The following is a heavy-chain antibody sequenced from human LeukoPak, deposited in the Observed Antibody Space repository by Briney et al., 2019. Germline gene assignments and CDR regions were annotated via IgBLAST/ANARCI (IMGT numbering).Heavy chain of an antibody. CDR1: GGSFSGYY. J-gene: IGHJ4*02. Sequence: SETLSLTCTVSGGSFSGYYWSWIRQPPGKGLEYIGYIYYSGSTNYNPSLKSRVTISVDTSKNQFSLRLNSVTAADTAVYYCARGVYIAAAQYGYWGQGTLVTVSS. V-gene: IGHV4-59*01. CDR2: IYYSGST. D-gene: IGHD6-13*01. CDR3: ARGVYIAAAQYGY.